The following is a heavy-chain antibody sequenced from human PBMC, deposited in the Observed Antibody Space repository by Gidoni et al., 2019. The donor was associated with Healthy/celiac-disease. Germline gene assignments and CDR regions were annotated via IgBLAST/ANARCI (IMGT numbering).Heavy chain of an antibody. CDR2: IIPIFGTA. CDR1: GGTFSSYA. Sequence: QVQLVQSGAEVKKPGSSVKVSCKASGGTFSSYAISWVRQAPGQGLEWMGGIIPIFGTANYAQKFQGRVTITADKSTSTAYMELSSLRSEDTAVYYCATRTRPNPNCSSTSCYKARPDYYYYYMDVWGKGTTVTVSS. V-gene: IGHV1-69*06. D-gene: IGHD2-2*02. J-gene: IGHJ6*03. CDR3: ATRTRPNPNCSSTSCYKARPDYYYYYMDV.